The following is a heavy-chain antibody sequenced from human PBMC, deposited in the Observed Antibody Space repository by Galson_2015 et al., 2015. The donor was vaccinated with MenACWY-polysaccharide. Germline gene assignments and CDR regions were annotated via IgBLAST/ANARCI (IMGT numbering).Heavy chain of an antibody. V-gene: IGHV4-31*03. D-gene: IGHD1-1*01. CDR2: IYSSGTT. J-gene: IGHJ4*02. CDR3: ARVMRGTATTSLDY. CDR1: GGSFNSDRYY. Sequence: LSLTCTVSGGSFNSDRYYWSWIRQHPGKGLEWIGYIYSSGTTYYNPSLKDRLSMSVDTSKNQFSLNLSSVTAADTAVYYCARVMRGTATTSLDYWGPGTLVTVSS.